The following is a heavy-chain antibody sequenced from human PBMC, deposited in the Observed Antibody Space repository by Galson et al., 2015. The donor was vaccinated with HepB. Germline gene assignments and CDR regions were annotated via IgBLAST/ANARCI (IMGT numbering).Heavy chain of an antibody. Sequence: SLRLSCAASGFTFDDYDMHWVRQVPGKGLEWVSSISSSSSYIYYADSVKGRFTISRDNAKNSLYLQMNSLRAEDTAVYYCASWPPRRKYQMRGELPIDYYYGMDVWGQGTTVTVSS. D-gene: IGHD1-26*01. V-gene: IGHV3-21*01. CDR1: GFTFDDYD. J-gene: IGHJ6*02. CDR3: ASWPPRRKYQMRGELPIDYYYGMDV. CDR2: ISSSSSYI.